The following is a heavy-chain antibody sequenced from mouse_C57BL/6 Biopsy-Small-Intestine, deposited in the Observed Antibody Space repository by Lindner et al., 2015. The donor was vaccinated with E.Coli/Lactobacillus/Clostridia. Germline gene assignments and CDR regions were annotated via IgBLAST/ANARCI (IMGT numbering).Heavy chain of an antibody. D-gene: IGHD1-1*01. V-gene: IGHV1-81*01. CDR1: GGTFSDYS. J-gene: IGHJ1*01. CDR2: IIPTLDTT. Sequence: SVKVSCKASGGTFSDYSISWVRQAPGQGLAWMGGIIPTLDTTNYAQKSQGRVTITADESTSTAYMEMRNLRSEDMGVYYCGVNKARYYYYGMDVWGQGTTVTVSS. CDR3: GVNKARYYYYGMDV.